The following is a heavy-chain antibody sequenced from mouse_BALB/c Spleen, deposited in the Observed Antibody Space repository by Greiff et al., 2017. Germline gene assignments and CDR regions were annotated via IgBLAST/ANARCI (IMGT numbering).Heavy chain of an antibody. CDR3: ATYGNAMDY. V-gene: IGHV3-2*02. CDR2: ISYSGST. J-gene: IGHJ4*01. CDR1: GYSITSDYA. D-gene: IGHD2-1*01. Sequence: EVQLQESGPGLVKPSQSLSLTCTVTGYSITSDYAWNWIRQFPGNKLEWMGYISYSGSTSYNPSLKSRISITRDTSKNQFFLQLNSVTTEDTATYYCATYGNAMDYWGQGTSVTVSS.